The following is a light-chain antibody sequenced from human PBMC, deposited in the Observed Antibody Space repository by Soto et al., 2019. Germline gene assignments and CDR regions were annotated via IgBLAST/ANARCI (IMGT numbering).Light chain of an antibody. J-gene: IGLJ2*01. CDR3: QTWGSGIVV. CDR1: SGHSNYA. Sequence: QPVLTQSPAASASLGASVKLTCTLSSGHSNYAIAWHQQQSEKGPRYLMKLNSDGSHSKGDGIPDRFSGSSSGAERYLTISCPQSEDEADYYCQTWGSGIVVFGGGTKLTVL. V-gene: IGLV4-69*01. CDR2: LNSDGSH.